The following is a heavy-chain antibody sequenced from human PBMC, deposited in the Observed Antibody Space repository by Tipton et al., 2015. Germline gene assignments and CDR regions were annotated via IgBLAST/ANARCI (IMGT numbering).Heavy chain of an antibody. CDR3: AGDPPHSGFALDV. J-gene: IGHJ3*01. Sequence: RSLRLSCAASGFNFGTYAMHWVRQAPGKGLEWVAFVWYNGINKYYADSVKDRFTISRDNVKDILYLQMTSLRVEDTAIYYCAGDPPHSGFALDVWGQGTMVTVSS. D-gene: IGHD6-19*01. CDR2: VWYNGINK. CDR1: GFNFGTYA. V-gene: IGHV3-33*01.